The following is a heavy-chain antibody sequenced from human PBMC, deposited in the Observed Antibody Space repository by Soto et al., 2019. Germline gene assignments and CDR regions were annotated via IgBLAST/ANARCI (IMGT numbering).Heavy chain of an antibody. Sequence: PGGSLRLSCAASGFTFSSYSMNWVRQAPGKGLEWVSSISSSSSYIYYADSVKGRFTISRDNAKNSLYLQMNSLRAEDTAVYYCARGRVAAAAGMFGYWGQGTLVTVSS. J-gene: IGHJ4*02. CDR2: ISSSSSYI. V-gene: IGHV3-21*01. CDR3: ARGRVAAAAGMFGY. CDR1: GFTFSSYS. D-gene: IGHD6-13*01.